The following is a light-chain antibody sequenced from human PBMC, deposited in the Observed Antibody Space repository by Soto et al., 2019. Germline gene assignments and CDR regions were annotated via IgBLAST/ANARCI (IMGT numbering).Light chain of an antibody. CDR2: GAS. V-gene: IGKV3-15*01. J-gene: IGKJ2*01. CDR3: QLYGFSPVMYT. CDR1: QSVGIN. Sequence: EIVMTQSPATLSVSPGEGATLSCRASQSVGINLAWYQQKPGQAPRLLIYGASSRATGIPARFSGSGSGTEFTLTISSLQSEDFAVYYCQLYGFSPVMYTFGQGTRLEIK.